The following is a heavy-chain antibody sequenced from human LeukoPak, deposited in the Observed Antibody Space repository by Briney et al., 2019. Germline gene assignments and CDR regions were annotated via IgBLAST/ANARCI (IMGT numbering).Heavy chain of an antibody. CDR1: GGSISSYY. CDR3: ARGKRRGYYDISGFGY. D-gene: IGHD3-22*01. J-gene: IGHJ4*02. Sequence: SETLSLTCTVSGGSISSYYWSWIRQPPGKGLEWIGYIYYTGSTNYSPSLKNRVTISVDTSKNQFSLKLSSVTAADTAVYYCARGKRRGYYDISGFGYWGQGTLVTVSS. CDR2: IYYTGST. V-gene: IGHV4-59*12.